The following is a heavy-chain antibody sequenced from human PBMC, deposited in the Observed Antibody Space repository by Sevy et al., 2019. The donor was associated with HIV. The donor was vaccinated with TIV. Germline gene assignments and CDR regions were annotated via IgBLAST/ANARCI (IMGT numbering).Heavy chain of an antibody. CDR1: GFTFSKYS. CDR2: ISSSGSTI. Sequence: GGSLRLSCAASGFTFSKYSMSWVRQAPGKGLEWVSYISSSGSTIYYADSVKGRFTISRDNAKNSLYLQMNSLRAEDTAVYYCARSWELLNLDYWGQGTLVTVSS. D-gene: IGHD1-26*01. J-gene: IGHJ4*02. V-gene: IGHV3-11*04. CDR3: ARSWELLNLDY.